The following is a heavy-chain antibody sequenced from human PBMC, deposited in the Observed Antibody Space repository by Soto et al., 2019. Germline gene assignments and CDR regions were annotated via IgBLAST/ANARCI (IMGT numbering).Heavy chain of an antibody. V-gene: IGHV1-8*01. J-gene: IGHJ6*02. CDR2: MNPNSGNT. CDR1: GYTFTSYD. Sequence: QVQLVQSGAEVKKAGASVKVSCKASGYTFTSYDINWVRQATGQGLEWRGWMNPNSGNTGYAQKFQGRVTMTRNTSISTAYMELSRLRPEDTAVYYCARAREYYYGMDVWCQGTTVTVSS. CDR3: ARAREYYYGMDV.